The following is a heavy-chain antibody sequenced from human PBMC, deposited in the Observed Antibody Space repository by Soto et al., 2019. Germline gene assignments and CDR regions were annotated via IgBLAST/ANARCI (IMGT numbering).Heavy chain of an antibody. CDR2: ISSNGAST. D-gene: IGHD1-20*01. Sequence: VQLLESGGGLVQVGGSLRLSCAASGFTFNSFTMYWVRQAPGKGLEYVSGISSNGASTYYANSVKGRFTISRDNSKNTLYLPMGCLWGKDIAVYYCATYTSISGPRGAFNIWGRGTTVTVSS. CDR3: ATYTSISGPRGAFNI. V-gene: IGHV3-64*01. J-gene: IGHJ3*02. CDR1: GFTFNSFT.